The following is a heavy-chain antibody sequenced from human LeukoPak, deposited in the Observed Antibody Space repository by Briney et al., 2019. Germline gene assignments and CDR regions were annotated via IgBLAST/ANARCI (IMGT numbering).Heavy chain of an antibody. CDR1: GYTLIELS. CDR3: ATLYDSSGYYYDY. CDR2: FDPEDGET. J-gene: IGHJ4*02. Sequence: ASLKDSCKVSGYTLIELSMHWVRQARGKGSEWMGGFDPEDGETIYAQKFQGRVTMTEDTSTDTAYMELSSLRSEDTAVYYCATLYDSSGYYYDYWGQGTLVTVSS. V-gene: IGHV1-24*01. D-gene: IGHD3-22*01.